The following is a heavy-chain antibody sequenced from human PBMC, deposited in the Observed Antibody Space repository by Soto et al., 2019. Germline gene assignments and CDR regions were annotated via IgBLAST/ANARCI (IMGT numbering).Heavy chain of an antibody. Sequence: GGSLRLSCAASGFAFINALINWVRQAPGKGLEWVGRIKSKGHGGTTDFAAPVRGRFAISRDDSRNLVYMQMNSLNTEDTAVYYCTTDSYTSVIVVRFDYWGHGTLVTVSS. CDR3: TTDSYTSVIVVRFDY. D-gene: IGHD3-22*01. V-gene: IGHV3-15*07. CDR2: IKSKGHGGTT. CDR1: GFAFINAL. J-gene: IGHJ4*01.